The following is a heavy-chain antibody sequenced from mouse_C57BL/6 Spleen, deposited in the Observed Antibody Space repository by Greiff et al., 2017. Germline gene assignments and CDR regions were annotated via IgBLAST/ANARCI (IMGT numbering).Heavy chain of an antibody. D-gene: IGHD2-1*01. CDR2: IDPETGGT. CDR1: GYTFTDYE. Sequence: VKLMESGAELVRPGASVTLSCKASGYTFTDYEMHWVKQTPVHGLEWIGAIDPETGGTAYNQKFKGKAILTADKSSSTAYMELRSLTSEDSAVYYCTRYYGNAMDYWGQGTSVTVSS. V-gene: IGHV1-15*01. J-gene: IGHJ4*01. CDR3: TRYYGNAMDY.